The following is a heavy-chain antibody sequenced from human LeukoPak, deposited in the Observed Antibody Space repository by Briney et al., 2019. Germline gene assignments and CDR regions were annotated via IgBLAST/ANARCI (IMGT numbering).Heavy chain of an antibody. Sequence: SETLSLTCTVSGASITSWYWSWLRQPAGKRLEWIGRVLNTRTTNYNPSLKSRVTMSLDTSKSQISLSMKSVTAADTAVYYCATGSGDFDHWGHGTRVTISS. J-gene: IGHJ4*01. CDR2: VLNTRTT. V-gene: IGHV4-4*07. CDR1: GASITSWY. CDR3: ATGSGDFDH. D-gene: IGHD1-1*01.